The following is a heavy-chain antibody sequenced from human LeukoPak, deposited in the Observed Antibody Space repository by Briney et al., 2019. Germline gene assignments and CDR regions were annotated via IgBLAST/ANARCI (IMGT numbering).Heavy chain of an antibody. V-gene: IGHV1-8*01. CDR1: GYTFTSYD. D-gene: IGHD2-8*01. CDR3: ARARLVWTKYFDC. CDR2: MNPNSGNT. J-gene: IGHJ4*02. Sequence: GASVKVSCKASGYTFTSYDINWVRQATGQGLEWMGWMNPNSGNTGYVQKFQGRVTMTRNTSISTAYMELSSLRSEDTAVYYCARARLVWTKYFDCWGQGTLVTVSS.